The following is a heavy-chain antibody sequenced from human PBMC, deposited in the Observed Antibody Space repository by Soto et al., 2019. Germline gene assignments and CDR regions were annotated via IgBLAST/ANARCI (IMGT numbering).Heavy chain of an antibody. CDR2: ISGSGGST. V-gene: IGHV3-23*01. CDR3: AKDNETYYYDSSGYYIF. J-gene: IGHJ4*02. Sequence: GGSLRLSCAASGFTFSSYAMSWVRQAPGKGLEWVSAISGSGGSTYYADSVKGRFTISRDNSKNTLYLQMNSLRAEDTAVYYCAKDNETYYYDSSGYYIFWGQGTLVTVSS. CDR1: GFTFSSYA. D-gene: IGHD3-22*01.